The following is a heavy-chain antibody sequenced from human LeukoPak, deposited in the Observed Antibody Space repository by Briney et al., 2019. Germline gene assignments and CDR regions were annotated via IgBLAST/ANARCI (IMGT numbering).Heavy chain of an antibody. CDR3: ARGPRNAP. CDR2: VHPNTGNT. D-gene: IGHD1-1*01. J-gene: IGHJ5*02. Sequence: GASVTVSFTTSGYPFTTYEINWVRQAAGQGLEWMGWVHPNTGNTAYAQRFQGRVTMTRDTSISTAYMELSSLTSNDTAVYFCARGPRNAPWGQGTLVTVSS. V-gene: IGHV1-8*01. CDR1: GYPFTTYE.